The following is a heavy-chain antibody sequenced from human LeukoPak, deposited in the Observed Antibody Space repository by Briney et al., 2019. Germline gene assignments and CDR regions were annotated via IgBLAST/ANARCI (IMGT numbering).Heavy chain of an antibody. CDR2: ISYDGSNK. CDR1: GFTFSSYA. J-gene: IGHJ2*01. D-gene: IGHD2-2*01. Sequence: GRSLRLSCAASGFTFSSYAMHWVRQAPGKGLEWVAVISYDGSNKYYADSVEGRFTISRDNSKNTLYLQMNSLRAEDTAVYYCARGGSYCSSTRCYDTLGYFDLWGRGTLVTVSS. V-gene: IGHV3-30-3*01. CDR3: ARGGSYCSSTRCYDTLGYFDL.